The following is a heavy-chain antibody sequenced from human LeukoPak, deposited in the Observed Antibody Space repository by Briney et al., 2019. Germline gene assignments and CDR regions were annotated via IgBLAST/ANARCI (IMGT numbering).Heavy chain of an antibody. Sequence: ASVKVSCTASGYTFTGYYMHWVRQAPGQGLEWMGWINPNSGGTNYAQKFQGRVTMTRDTSISTAYMELSRLRSDDTAVYYCASSSITIFGVVTRSWFDPWGQGTLVTVSS. CDR1: GYTFTGYY. D-gene: IGHD3-3*01. CDR3: ASSSITIFGVVTRSWFDP. V-gene: IGHV1-2*02. CDR2: INPNSGGT. J-gene: IGHJ5*02.